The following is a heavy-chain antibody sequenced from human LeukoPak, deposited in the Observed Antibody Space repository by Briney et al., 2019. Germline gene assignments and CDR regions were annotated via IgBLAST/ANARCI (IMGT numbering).Heavy chain of an antibody. CDR2: IWNDGNKK. CDR1: GFTFSNFG. J-gene: IGHJ3*02. V-gene: IGHV3-33*01. D-gene: IGHD2-2*01. CDR3: ARPAYLHAFDI. Sequence: GGSLRLSCAASGFTFSNFGMHWVRQAPGKGLEWVAVIWNDGNKKYCADSVKDRFTISRDNSKNTLYLQMISLRAEDTAVYYCARPAYLHAFDIWGQGTMVTVSS.